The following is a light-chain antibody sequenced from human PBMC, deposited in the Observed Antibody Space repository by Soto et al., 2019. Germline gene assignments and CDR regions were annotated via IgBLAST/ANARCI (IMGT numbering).Light chain of an antibody. CDR3: QVWDRSSDHVV. Sequence: SYELTQPPSVSVAPGQTARITCGGNNIGSKSVHWYQQKPGQAPVLVVYDDSDRPSGIPERFSGSNSGNTATLTISMVEAGDEADYYCQVWDRSSDHVVFGGGTKLTVL. CDR2: DDS. V-gene: IGLV3-21*02. J-gene: IGLJ2*01. CDR1: NIGSKS.